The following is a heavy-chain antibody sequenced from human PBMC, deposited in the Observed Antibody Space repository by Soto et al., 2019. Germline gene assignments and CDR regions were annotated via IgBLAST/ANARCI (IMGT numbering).Heavy chain of an antibody. CDR3: ARTLYSYGPRFDY. CDR2: IYYSGST. CDR1: GGSFSGYY. Sequence: KPSETLSLTCSVSGGSFSGYYWSWIRQPPGKGLEWIGYIYYSGSTTYNPSLKSRVTISVDTSKNQFSLKLSSVTAADTAVYYCARTLYSYGPRFDYWGQGTLVTVSS. V-gene: IGHV4-59*01. D-gene: IGHD5-18*01. J-gene: IGHJ4*02.